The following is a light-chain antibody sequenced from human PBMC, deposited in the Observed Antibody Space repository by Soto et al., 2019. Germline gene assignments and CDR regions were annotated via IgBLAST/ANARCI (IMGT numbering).Light chain of an antibody. CDR2: DAS. J-gene: IGKJ1*01. V-gene: IGKV3-15*01. Sequence: VLTQSPATLSVSPGDRATLSCRASQYIGSAVAWYHQRSGQAPRLLIFDASIMVPTTPARFSGSVSGTEFTLTISSLESEDFAVYFWQQYGDRPRTFGQGTKVEIK. CDR3: QQYGDRPRT. CDR1: QYIGSA.